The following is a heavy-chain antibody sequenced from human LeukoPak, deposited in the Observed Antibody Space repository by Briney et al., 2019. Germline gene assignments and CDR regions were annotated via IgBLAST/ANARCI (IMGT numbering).Heavy chain of an antibody. J-gene: IGHJ5*02. CDR2: INHSGST. D-gene: IGHD2-2*01. CDR3: AAVVPAAIGWFDP. CDR1: GGSFSGYY. Sequence: TSETLSLTCAVYGGSFSGYYWSWIRQPPGKGLEWIGEINHSGSTNYNPSLKSRVTISVDTSKNQFSLKLSSVTAADTAVYYCAAVVPAAIGWFDPWGQGTLVTVSS. V-gene: IGHV4-34*01.